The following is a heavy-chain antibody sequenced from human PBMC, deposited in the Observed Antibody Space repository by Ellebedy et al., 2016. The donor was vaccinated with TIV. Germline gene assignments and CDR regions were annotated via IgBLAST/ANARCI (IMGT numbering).Heavy chain of an antibody. D-gene: IGHD1-1*01. CDR3: GRGSTGNYYAMDV. J-gene: IGHJ6*02. V-gene: IGHV3-53*01. CDR1: DFSVSDNY. Sequence: GGSLRLXXEASDFSVSDNYINWVRQAPGKGLDWVSVIFSGGSTFYADSVKGRFTISRDNSKNTLYLQMNSLRAKDTAVYYCGRGSTGNYYAMDVWGQGTTVTVSS. CDR2: IFSGGST.